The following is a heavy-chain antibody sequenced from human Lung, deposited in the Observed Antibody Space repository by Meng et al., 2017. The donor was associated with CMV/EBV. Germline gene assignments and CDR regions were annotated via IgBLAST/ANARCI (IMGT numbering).Heavy chain of an antibody. Sequence: ASVXVSCKASGYTFTNYYMHWVRQAPGQGLECMGIINPSGGSTNYAQKFQGRVTMTRDTSTSTVYMELSSLRSEDTAMYYCARAPWAYCTKTSCYGFDPWXQGTQVTVSS. CDR1: GYTFTNYY. CDR2: INPSGGST. CDR3: ARAPWAYCTKTSCYGFDP. D-gene: IGHD2-2*01. V-gene: IGHV1-46*01. J-gene: IGHJ5*02.